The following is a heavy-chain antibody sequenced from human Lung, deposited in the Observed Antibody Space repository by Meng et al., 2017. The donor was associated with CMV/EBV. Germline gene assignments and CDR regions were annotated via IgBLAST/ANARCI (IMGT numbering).Heavy chain of an antibody. J-gene: IGHJ4*01. V-gene: IGHV3-30*04. CDR3: AWGVVTPDC. CDR2: ISYDGSNK. CDR1: GFTFSNYA. Sequence: GGSLRLSCAASGFTFSNYAMHWVRQAPGKGLEWVAVISYDGSNKYFADSVKGRFTISRDKSKNTLYLQMNSLRAEETAVYYCAWGVVTPDCWGQGPLVTVSS. D-gene: IGHD4-23*01.